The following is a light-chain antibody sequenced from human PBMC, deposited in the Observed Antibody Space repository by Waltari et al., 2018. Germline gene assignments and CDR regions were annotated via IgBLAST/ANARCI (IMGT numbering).Light chain of an antibody. Sequence: QSVLPQPPSASGTPGQRVTISCSGSSPHIASSTVNWYHPPPGTAPKLLSYSNNQRPSGVPARFSGSKSGTSASLAISGLQSEDEADYYCAAWDDSLNWVFGGGTKLTVL. CDR2: SNN. V-gene: IGLV1-44*01. J-gene: IGLJ3*02. CDR1: SPHIASST. CDR3: AAWDDSLNWV.